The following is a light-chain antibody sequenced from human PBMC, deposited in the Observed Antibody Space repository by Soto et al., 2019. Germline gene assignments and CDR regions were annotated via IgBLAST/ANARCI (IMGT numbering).Light chain of an antibody. CDR2: GAS. CDR3: QQYGSSPST. J-gene: IGKJ1*01. Sequence: EIVVTQSPATLSVSPGERSALSCMASQSVSSNYITWYQQKPGQAPRRLIFGASSRATGIPDRFSGSGSGTDFTLTISRLEPEDFAVYYCQQYGSSPSTFGQGTKADIK. V-gene: IGKV3-20*01. CDR1: QSVSSNY.